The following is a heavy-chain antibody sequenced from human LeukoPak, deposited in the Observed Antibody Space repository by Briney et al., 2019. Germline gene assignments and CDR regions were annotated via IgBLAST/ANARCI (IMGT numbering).Heavy chain of an antibody. J-gene: IGHJ6*02. CDR1: GFTFSSYS. Sequence: GGSLRLSCAASGFTFSSYSMNWVRQAPGKGLEWVSYISSSSSTIYYADPVKGRFTISRDNAKNSLYLQMNSLRDEDTAVYYCARCRTTEKRGYSSSSHPGCGMDVWGQGTTVTVSS. CDR2: ISSSSSTI. V-gene: IGHV3-48*02. CDR3: ARCRTTEKRGYSSSSHPGCGMDV. D-gene: IGHD6-13*01.